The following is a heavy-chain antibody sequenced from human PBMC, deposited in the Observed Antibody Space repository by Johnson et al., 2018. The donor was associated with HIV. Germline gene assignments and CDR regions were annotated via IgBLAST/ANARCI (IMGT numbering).Heavy chain of an antibody. CDR2: IKWNGGST. V-gene: IGHV3-20*04. J-gene: IGHJ3*02. CDR3: ARGNKGYSSGWDAFDI. CDR1: GFTFRIYA. D-gene: IGHD6-19*01. Sequence: VQLVESGGGVVQPGRSLRLSCAASGFTFRIYAMHWVRQAPGKGLEWVSGIKWNGGSTDDADSVKGRCTISRDNAKNSLYLQMNRLRAEDTAVYYCARGNKGYSSGWDAFDIWGQGTMVTVSS.